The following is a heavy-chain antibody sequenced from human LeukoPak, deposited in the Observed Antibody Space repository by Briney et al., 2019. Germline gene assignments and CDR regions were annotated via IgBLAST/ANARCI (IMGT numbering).Heavy chain of an antibody. CDR1: GFTFSSDW. CDR2: INSDASTI. J-gene: IGHJ2*01. Sequence: PGGSLRLSCAASGFTFSSDWMHWVRQVPGKGLVWVSRINSDASTINYADSVKGRFTISRDNAKNTLYLQMNNLRAEDTAVYYCAKDLGFGELSSSYWYFDLWGRGTLVTVSS. CDR3: AKDLGFGELSSSYWYFDL. V-gene: IGHV3-74*01. D-gene: IGHD3-10*01.